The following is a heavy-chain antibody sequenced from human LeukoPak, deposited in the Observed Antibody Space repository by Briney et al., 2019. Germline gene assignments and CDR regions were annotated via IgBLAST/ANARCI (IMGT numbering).Heavy chain of an antibody. Sequence: ASVKVSCKASGYTFTGYYMHWVRQAPGQGLEWMGWINPNSGGTNYAQKFQGRVTMTRDTSISTAYMELSRLRSDDTAVYYCASIGGDCSSTSCYAEVVGYWGQGTLVTVSS. V-gene: IGHV1-2*02. D-gene: IGHD2-2*01. CDR3: ASIGGDCSSTSCYAEVVGY. J-gene: IGHJ4*02. CDR1: GYTFTGYY. CDR2: INPNSGGT.